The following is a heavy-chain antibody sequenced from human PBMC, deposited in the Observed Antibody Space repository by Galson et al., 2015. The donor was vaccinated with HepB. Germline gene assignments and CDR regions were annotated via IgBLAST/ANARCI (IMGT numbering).Heavy chain of an antibody. J-gene: IGHJ4*02. V-gene: IGHV6-1*01. Sequence: CAISGDSVSRNTAAWDWVRQSPSRGLEWLGRTYYRSRWYNDYPVSLQNRIAINPDTSKNQFSLQLNSVTPEDTAVYYCTRDRSDFGGNFYFDSWGQGTLVTVSS. CDR2: TYYRSRWYN. CDR1: GDSVSRNTAA. CDR3: TRDRSDFGGNFYFDS. D-gene: IGHD4-23*01.